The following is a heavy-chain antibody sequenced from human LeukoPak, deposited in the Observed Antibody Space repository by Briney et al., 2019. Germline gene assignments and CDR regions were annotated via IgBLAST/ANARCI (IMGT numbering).Heavy chain of an antibody. J-gene: IGHJ4*02. CDR1: GYTLTELS. CDR3: ARAGPAQGDY. CDR2: FDPEDGET. V-gene: IGHV1-24*01. D-gene: IGHD1-14*01. Sequence: ASVRVSCKVSGYTLTELSMHWVRQAPGKGLEWMGGFDPEDGETIYAQKLQGRVTMTTDTSTSTAYMELRSLRSDDTAVYYCARAGPAQGDYWGQGTLVTVSS.